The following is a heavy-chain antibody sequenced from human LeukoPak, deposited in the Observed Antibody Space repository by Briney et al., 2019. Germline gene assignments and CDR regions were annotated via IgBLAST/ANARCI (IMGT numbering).Heavy chain of an antibody. Sequence: GGSLRLSCAVSGFTFSSYAMSWVRQAPGKGLEWVAAISGSGGTAYYADSVKGRFTISRDNSKNTLYLQMNRLRAEDTAVYYCAKEKAVAGMFDYWGQGTLVTVSS. CDR2: ISGSGGTA. CDR1: GFTFSSYA. CDR3: AKEKAVAGMFDY. V-gene: IGHV3-23*01. D-gene: IGHD6-19*01. J-gene: IGHJ4*02.